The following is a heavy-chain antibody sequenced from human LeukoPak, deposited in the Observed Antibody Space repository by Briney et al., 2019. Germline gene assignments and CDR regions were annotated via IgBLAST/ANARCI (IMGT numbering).Heavy chain of an antibody. CDR3: AKDLSVFDI. D-gene: IGHD5/OR15-5a*01. CDR2: IRYDGSHK. J-gene: IGHJ3*02. CDR1: GFTFTSYG. V-gene: IGHV3-30*02. Sequence: PGGSLRLSCAASGFTFTSYGMHWVRQAPGKGLEWVAFIRYDGSHKYYADSVKGRFTISRDNSRNTLYLQMNSLRAEDTAVYCCAKDLSVFDIWGQGTMVTVSS.